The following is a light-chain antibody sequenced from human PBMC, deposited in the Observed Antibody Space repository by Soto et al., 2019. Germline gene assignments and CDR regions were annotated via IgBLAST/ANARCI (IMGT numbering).Light chain of an antibody. CDR3: QQASNFPLT. CDR1: QDISSW. V-gene: IGKV1-12*01. Sequence: DIQMTQSPSSVSASVGDRVTITCRARQDISSWLAWFQRRPGRAPKLLIYAASTLQSGVPSRFSGSGSGTVFTLTISSLQPEDFGTYYCQQASNFPLTFGGGTRWISN. CDR2: AAS. J-gene: IGKJ4*01.